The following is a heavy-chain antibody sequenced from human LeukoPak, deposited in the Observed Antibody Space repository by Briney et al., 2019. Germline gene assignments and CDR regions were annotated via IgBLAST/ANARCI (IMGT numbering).Heavy chain of an antibody. J-gene: IGHJ5*02. CDR1: EFSFSNFG. D-gene: IGHD1-1*01. V-gene: IGHV3-23*01. CDR3: ARGLESKDTRPHH. Sequence: PGGSLRLSCAVSEFSFSNFGLSWVRQAPGKGLEWVSAIRRSDGSKHYADSVKGRFTISRDNSKNTMYLQMNGLRAEDTAVYYCARGLESKDTRPHHWGQGTLVSVST. CDR2: IRRSDGSK.